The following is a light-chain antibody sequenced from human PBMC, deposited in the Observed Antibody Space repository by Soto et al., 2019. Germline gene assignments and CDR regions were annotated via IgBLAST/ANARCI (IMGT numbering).Light chain of an antibody. Sequence: QSALTQPASVSGSPGQSITISCTGSSSDVGGYNYVSWSQQHPGKAPQLMIYEVSNRPSGVSNRFSGSKSGNTASLTISGLQPEDDADYYCSSYTSSSTYVFGTGTKLTVL. V-gene: IGLV2-14*01. CDR3: SSYTSSSTYV. J-gene: IGLJ1*01. CDR1: SSDVGGYNY. CDR2: EVS.